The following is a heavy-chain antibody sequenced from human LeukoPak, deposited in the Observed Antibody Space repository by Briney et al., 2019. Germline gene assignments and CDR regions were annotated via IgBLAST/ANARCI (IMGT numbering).Heavy chain of an antibody. Sequence: GAPVKVSCKASEGTFSSYAISWVRQAPGQGLEWMGGIIPIFGTANYAQKFQGRVTITTDESTSTAYMELSSLRSEDTAVYYCARRSSGYYTIWGRGTLVTVSS. CDR1: EGTFSSYA. D-gene: IGHD3-22*01. CDR2: IIPIFGTA. V-gene: IGHV1-69*05. CDR3: ARRSSGYYTI. J-gene: IGHJ2*01.